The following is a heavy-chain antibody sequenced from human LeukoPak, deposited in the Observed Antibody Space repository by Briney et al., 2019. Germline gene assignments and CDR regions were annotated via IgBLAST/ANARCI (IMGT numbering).Heavy chain of an antibody. Sequence: PGGSLRLSCAASGFTFNSYGMHWVRQAPGKGLEWVAAISHDGSNKYSADSVKGRFTISRDNSKNTLYLQMNSLRADDTAVYYCAGLDAAMPDAFDIWGQGTTVTVSS. V-gene: IGHV3-30*19. CDR3: AGLDAAMPDAFDI. D-gene: IGHD5-18*01. J-gene: IGHJ3*02. CDR2: ISHDGSNK. CDR1: GFTFNSYG.